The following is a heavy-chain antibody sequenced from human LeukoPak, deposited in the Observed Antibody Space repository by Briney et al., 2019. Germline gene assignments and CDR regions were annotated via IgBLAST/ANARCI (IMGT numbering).Heavy chain of an antibody. Sequence: QAGGSLRLSCVASGFTFRSYGMSWVRQAPGKGLEWVAVISYDGSNKYYADSVKGRFTISRDNSKNTLYLQMNSLRAEDTAVYYCAKDLFEHLAVAGAIDYWGQGTLVTVSS. CDR1: GFTFRSYG. CDR2: ISYDGSNK. CDR3: AKDLFEHLAVAGAIDY. V-gene: IGHV3-30*18. J-gene: IGHJ4*02. D-gene: IGHD6-19*01.